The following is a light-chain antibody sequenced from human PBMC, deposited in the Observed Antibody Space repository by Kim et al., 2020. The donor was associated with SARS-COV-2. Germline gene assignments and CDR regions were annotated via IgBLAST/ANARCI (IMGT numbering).Light chain of an antibody. V-gene: IGLV3-1*01. CDR3: QAWDSSTWA. CDR1: KLDYKH. J-gene: IGLJ3*02. CDR2: EDG. Sequence: VSPRHTPCITCSGDKLDYKHSYWDQHKPGQSPVLVIYEDGKRPSGIPERFSGSNSGNTATLTISGTQAMDEADYYCQAWDSSTWAFGGGTQLTVL.